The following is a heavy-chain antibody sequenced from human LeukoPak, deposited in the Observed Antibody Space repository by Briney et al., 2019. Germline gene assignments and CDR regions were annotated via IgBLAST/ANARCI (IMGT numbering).Heavy chain of an antibody. CDR1: GFTFSSYA. D-gene: IGHD3-3*01. J-gene: IGHJ4*02. CDR2: ISSKSSYI. CDR3: TRQYYDIWSGYFTADYYFDY. V-gene: IGHV3-21*01. Sequence: PGGSLRLSCAASGFTFSSYAMSWVRQAPGKGLEWVSSISSKSSYIYYADSVKGRFTISRDNAKNSLYLEVNSLRAEDTAVYYCTRQYYDIWSGYFTADYYFDYWGQGTLVTVSS.